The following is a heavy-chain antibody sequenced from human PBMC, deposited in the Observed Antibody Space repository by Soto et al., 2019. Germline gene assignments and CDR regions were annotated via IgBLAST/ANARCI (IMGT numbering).Heavy chain of an antibody. CDR1: GYTFTELS. D-gene: IGHD3-22*01. CDR2: FDPEDGET. CDR3: ATPDSSGYDAFDI. V-gene: IGHV1-24*01. Sequence: ASVKVSCKVSGYTFTELSMHWVRQAPGKGLEWMEGFDPEDGETIYAQKFQGRATMTEDTSTDTAYMELSSLRSEDTAVYYCATPDSSGYDAFDIWGQGTMVTVSS. J-gene: IGHJ3*02.